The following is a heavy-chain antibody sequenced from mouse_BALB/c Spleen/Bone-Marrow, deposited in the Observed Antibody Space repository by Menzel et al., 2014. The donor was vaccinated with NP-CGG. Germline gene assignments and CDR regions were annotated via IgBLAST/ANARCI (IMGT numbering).Heavy chain of an antibody. CDR2: INPGSGGT. Sequence: VQLVEPGAELVRPGTSVKVSCKASGYAFTNYLIEWVMQRPGQGLEWIGVINPGSGGTNYNEKFKGKATLTADKSSSTAYMQLSSLTSDDSAVYFCARSGYGNYFYAMDYWGQGTSVTVSS. J-gene: IGHJ4*01. CDR3: ARSGYGNYFYAMDY. V-gene: IGHV1-54*01. D-gene: IGHD2-10*02. CDR1: GYAFTNYL.